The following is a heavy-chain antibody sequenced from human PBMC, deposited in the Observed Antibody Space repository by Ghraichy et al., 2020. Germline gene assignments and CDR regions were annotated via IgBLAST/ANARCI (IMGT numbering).Heavy chain of an antibody. Sequence: ASVKVSCKASGYTHNNYGLTWVRQAPGQGLEWMGWISASSGNTNYAQNLQGRVTMTIDTSTNTAYMELRSLTSDDTAMYYCATYYGSGKYYNRGFDYWGQGDLVTVSS. J-gene: IGHJ4*02. CDR1: GYTHNNYG. CDR3: ATYYGSGKYYNRGFDY. D-gene: IGHD3-10*01. CDR2: ISASSGNT. V-gene: IGHV1-18*01.